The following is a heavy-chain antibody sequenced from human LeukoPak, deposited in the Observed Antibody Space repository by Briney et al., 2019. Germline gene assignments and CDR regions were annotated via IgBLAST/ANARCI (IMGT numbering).Heavy chain of an antibody. CDR2: IIPIFGTA. D-gene: IGHD3-3*01. Sequence: GASVKVSCKASGGTFSSYAISWARQAPGQGLEWMGGIIPIFGTANYAQKFQGRVTITTDESTSTAYMELSSLRSEDTAVYYCARAGLHFPRDDFWSGYADPYYFDYWGQGTLVTVS. V-gene: IGHV1-69*05. CDR3: ARAGLHFPRDDFWSGYADPYYFDY. J-gene: IGHJ4*02. CDR1: GGTFSSYA.